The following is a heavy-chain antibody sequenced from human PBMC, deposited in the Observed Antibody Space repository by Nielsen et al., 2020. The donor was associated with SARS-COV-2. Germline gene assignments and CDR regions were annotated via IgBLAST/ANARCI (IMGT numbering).Heavy chain of an antibody. Sequence: TLSLTCAVYGGSFSGYYWSWIRQPPGKGLEWIGEINHSGSTNYNPSLKSRVTISVDTSKNQFSLKLSSVTAADTAVYYCARAVRYCSSTSCYAVYFQHWGQGTLVTVSS. D-gene: IGHD2-2*01. CDR2: INHSGST. CDR1: GGSFSGYY. V-gene: IGHV4-34*01. CDR3: ARAVRYCSSTSCYAVYFQH. J-gene: IGHJ1*01.